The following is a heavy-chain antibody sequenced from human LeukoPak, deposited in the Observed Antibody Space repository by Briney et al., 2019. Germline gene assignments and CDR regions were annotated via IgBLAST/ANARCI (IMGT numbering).Heavy chain of an antibody. V-gene: IGHV4-39*07. CDR1: GGSISSSSYY. J-gene: IGHJ6*03. Sequence: PSETLSLTCTVSGGSISSSSYYWGWIRQPPGKGLEWIGSIYYSGCTYYNPSLKSRVTISVDTSKNQFSLKLSSVTAADTAVYYCARRAYYYYMDVWGKGTTVTVSS. CDR2: IYYSGCT. CDR3: ARRAYYYYMDV.